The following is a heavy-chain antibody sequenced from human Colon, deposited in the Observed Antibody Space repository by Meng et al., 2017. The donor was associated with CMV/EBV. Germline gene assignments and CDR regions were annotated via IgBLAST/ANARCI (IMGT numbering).Heavy chain of an antibody. CDR1: GVSISSSSYY. Sequence: GSLRLSCTVSGVSISSSSYYWGWIRQPPGKGREWIGNMYDSGSTYYNPSRKGRVTISIETSKNQFSLNLISVTAADTAVSYCASPHFDFWSNYAHPRGWALDVWGQGTTVTVSS. D-gene: IGHD3-3*01. J-gene: IGHJ6*02. V-gene: IGHV4-39*07. CDR2: MYDSGST. CDR3: ASPHFDFWSNYAHPRGWALDV.